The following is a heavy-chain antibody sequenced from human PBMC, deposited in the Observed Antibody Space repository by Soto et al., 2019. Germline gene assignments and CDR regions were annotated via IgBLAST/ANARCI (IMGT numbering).Heavy chain of an antibody. CDR2: IIPIFGTA. Sequence: TVKVSCKASGGTFSSYAISWVRQAPGQGLEWMGGIIPIFGTANYAQKFQGRVTITADESTSTAYMELSSLRSEDTAVYYCARRSNYYDSSGLFDYWGQGTLVTVSS. V-gene: IGHV1-69*13. J-gene: IGHJ4*02. D-gene: IGHD3-22*01. CDR3: ARRSNYYDSSGLFDY. CDR1: GGTFSSYA.